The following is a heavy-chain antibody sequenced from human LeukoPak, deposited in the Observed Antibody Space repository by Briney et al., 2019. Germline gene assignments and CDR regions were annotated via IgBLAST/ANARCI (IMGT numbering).Heavy chain of an antibody. CDR1: GGTFSIYA. D-gene: IGHD3-9*01. V-gene: IGHV1-69*13. Sequence: GASVKVSCKASGGTFSIYAISWVRQAPGQGVEWMGGIIPIFGTANYAQKFQGRVTITADESTSTAYMELSSLRSEDTAVYYCARGLGGSLLRYFVWSRGILDYWGQGPLVTVSS. CDR2: IIPIFGTA. J-gene: IGHJ4*02. CDR3: ARGLGGSLLRYFVWSRGILDY.